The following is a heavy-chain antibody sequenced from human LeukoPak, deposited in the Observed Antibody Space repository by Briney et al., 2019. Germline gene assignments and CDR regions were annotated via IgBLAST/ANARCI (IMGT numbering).Heavy chain of an antibody. J-gene: IGHJ6*03. CDR1: GGTSSSYA. V-gene: IGHV1-69*05. D-gene: IGHD3-22*01. CDR3: ARDGGRLTMTYYYYMDV. Sequence: SVKVSCKASGGTSSSYAISWVRQAPGQGLEWMGGIIPIFGTANYAQKFQGRVTITTDESTSTAYMELSSLRSEDTAVYYCARDGGRLTMTYYYYMDVRGQGTPVTVSS. CDR2: IIPIFGTA.